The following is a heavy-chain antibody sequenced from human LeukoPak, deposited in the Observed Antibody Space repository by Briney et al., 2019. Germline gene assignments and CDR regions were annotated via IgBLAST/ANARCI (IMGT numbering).Heavy chain of an antibody. Sequence: SETQSLTCTISRGSISTYYWSWIRQTPGTTLEWIGNIHYTGRTRYNPSLESRVTMSLDTPKNEFSLRLTSMTAADSAVYYCARGRPDPQNSDYWDYWGQGILVTVSS. CDR3: ARGRPDPQNSDYWDY. CDR2: IHYTGRT. V-gene: IGHV4-59*13. J-gene: IGHJ4*02. CDR1: RGSISTYY. D-gene: IGHD3-22*01.